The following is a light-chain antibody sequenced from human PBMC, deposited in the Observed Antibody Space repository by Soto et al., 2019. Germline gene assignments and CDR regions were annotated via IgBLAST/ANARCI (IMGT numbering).Light chain of an antibody. CDR2: EVT. Sequence: QSVLTQPPSASGSPGQSVTISCTGTSSDFGGNNYVSWYQQHPGKAPKLIIYEVTKRPSGVPDRFSGSMSGNTASLTDSGLKAENEADYSYTSNAGNYSDVIFGGGTKLTVL. CDR1: SSDFGGNNY. V-gene: IGLV2-8*01. J-gene: IGLJ2*01. CDR3: TSNAGNYSDVI.